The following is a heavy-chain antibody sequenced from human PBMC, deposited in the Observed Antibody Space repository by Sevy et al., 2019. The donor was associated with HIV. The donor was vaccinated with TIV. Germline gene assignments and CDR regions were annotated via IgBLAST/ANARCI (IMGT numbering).Heavy chain of an antibody. V-gene: IGHV3-64*02. D-gene: IGHD5-18*01. CDR3: AREGVGGYSYSLDY. CDR2: ISSNGGST. Sequence: GGSLRLSCAASGFSFSSYALHWVRQAPGKGLEYVSAISSNGGSTYYADSVKGRFIISRDNSKNTLYLQMGSLRAEDMAVYYCAREGVGGYSYSLDYWGQGTLVTVSS. CDR1: GFSFSSYA. J-gene: IGHJ4*02.